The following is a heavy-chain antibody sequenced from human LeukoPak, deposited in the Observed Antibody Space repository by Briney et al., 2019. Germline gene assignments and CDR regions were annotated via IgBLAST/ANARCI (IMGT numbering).Heavy chain of an antibody. D-gene: IGHD4/OR15-4a*01. Sequence: PSQTLSLTCTVSGGSISSSSYYWNWIRQPAGKGLEWIVRIYTSASTNYNPYLKSRVTRSVDTAKDQFSLNLNAGTAADTAVYYCAGEERTIDAFDIWGQGTMVTVSS. V-gene: IGHV4-61*02. CDR1: GGSISSSSYY. J-gene: IGHJ3*02. CDR2: IYTSAST. CDR3: AGEERTIDAFDI.